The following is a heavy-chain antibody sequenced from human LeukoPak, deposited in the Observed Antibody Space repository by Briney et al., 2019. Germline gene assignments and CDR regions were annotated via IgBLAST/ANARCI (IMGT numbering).Heavy chain of an antibody. D-gene: IGHD3-22*01. CDR3: AREGAYYYDSSGYYGSYYYGMDV. J-gene: IGHJ6*02. CDR2: INSDGSST. V-gene: IGHV3-74*01. Sequence: GGSLRLSCAASGFTVSSNYMSWVRQAPGKGLVWVSRINSDGSSTSYADSVKGRFTISRDNAKNTLYLQMNSLRAEDTAVYYCAREGAYYYDSSGYYGSYYYGMDVWGQGTTVTVSS. CDR1: GFTVSSNY.